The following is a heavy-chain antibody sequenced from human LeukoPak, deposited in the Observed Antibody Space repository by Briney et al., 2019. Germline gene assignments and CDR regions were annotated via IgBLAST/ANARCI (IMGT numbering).Heavy chain of an antibody. CDR1: GFTFSSHD. V-gene: IGHV3-13*01. Sequence: GGSLRLSCAASGFTFSSHDMFWVRQATGEGLEWVSAIGTGGDTYYADSVKGRFTISRENAKNSLYLQMNSLRAGDTAVYYCARGGNYYGPGSYPDAFDIWGQGTMVTVSS. J-gene: IGHJ3*02. CDR2: IGTGGDT. D-gene: IGHD3-10*01. CDR3: ARGGNYYGPGSYPDAFDI.